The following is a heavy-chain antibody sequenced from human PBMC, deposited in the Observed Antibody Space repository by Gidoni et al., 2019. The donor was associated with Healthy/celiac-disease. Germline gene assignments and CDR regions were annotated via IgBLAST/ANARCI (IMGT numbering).Heavy chain of an antibody. V-gene: IGHV3-15*01. CDR3: TTYDYYDSSGYGRPRFDP. J-gene: IGHJ5*02. CDR1: GVHVRNAW. Sequence: EVQLVESGGGLVKPGGSRRISCAASGVHVRNAWLRWVRQASGQRLESVGRSKRKTDGGTTDYAAPVKGRFTISRDASKNTLYLQMNSLKTEDTAVYYCTTYDYYDSSGYGRPRFDPWGQGTLVTVSS. CDR2: SKRKTDGGTT. D-gene: IGHD3-22*01.